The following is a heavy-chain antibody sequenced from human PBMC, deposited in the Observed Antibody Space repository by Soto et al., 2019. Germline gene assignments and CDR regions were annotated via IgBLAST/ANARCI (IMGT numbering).Heavy chain of an antibody. D-gene: IGHD1-26*01. V-gene: IGHV4-31*03. CDR3: ARWDRLKNFDY. CDR2: IYYSGST. CDR1: GGSISSGGYY. Sequence: SETLFLTCTVSGGSISSGGYYWSWIRQHPGKGLEWIGYIYYSGSTYYNPSLKSRVTISVDTSKNQFSLKLSSVTAADTAVYYCARWDRLKNFDYWGQGTLVTVSS. J-gene: IGHJ4*02.